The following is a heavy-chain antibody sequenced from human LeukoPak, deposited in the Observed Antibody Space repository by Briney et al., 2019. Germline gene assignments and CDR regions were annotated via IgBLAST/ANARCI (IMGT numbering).Heavy chain of an antibody. J-gene: IGHJ3*02. CDR2: IYTSGST. Sequence: SETLSLTCTVSGYSISSGSYYWSWIRQPAGKGLEWIGRIYTSGSTNYNPSLKSRVTISVDTSKNQFSLKLSSVTAADTAVYYCARAGRWLQFIMAFDIWGQGTMVTVSS. CDR1: GYSISSGSYY. V-gene: IGHV4-61*02. CDR3: ARAGRWLQFIMAFDI. D-gene: IGHD5-24*01.